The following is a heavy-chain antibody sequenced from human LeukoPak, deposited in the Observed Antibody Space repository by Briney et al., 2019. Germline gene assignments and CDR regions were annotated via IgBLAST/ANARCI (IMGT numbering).Heavy chain of an antibody. CDR2: LHSNGAFT. V-gene: IGHV3-74*01. J-gene: IGHJ4*01. D-gene: IGHD2-21*02. CDR1: GFTLSNYW. Sequence: PGGSLRLSCPASGFTLSNYWMHWVRQAPGKGLVWVARLHSNGAFTTYADSVKGRFTISRDTAKNTLYLQMNSLRVEDTAVYYCARFVVVTAGDYWGQGTLVTVSS. CDR3: ARFVVVTAGDY.